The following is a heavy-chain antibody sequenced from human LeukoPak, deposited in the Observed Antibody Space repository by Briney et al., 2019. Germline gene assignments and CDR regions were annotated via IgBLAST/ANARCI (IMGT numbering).Heavy chain of an antibody. Sequence: GGSLRLSCAASGFTFSSYSMNWDRQAPGKGLEWVSSISSSSSYIYYADSVKGRFTISRDNAKNSLYLQMNSLRAEDTAVYYCAILPGGVAGTGFDPWGQGTLVTVSS. D-gene: IGHD1-26*01. V-gene: IGHV3-21*01. J-gene: IGHJ5*02. CDR3: AILPGGVAGTGFDP. CDR1: GFTFSSYS. CDR2: ISSSSSYI.